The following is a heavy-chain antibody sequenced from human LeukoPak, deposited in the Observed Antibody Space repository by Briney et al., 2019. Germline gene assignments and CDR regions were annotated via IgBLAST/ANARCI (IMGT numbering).Heavy chain of an antibody. CDR3: ARFSSKAAAFDY. CDR1: GGSISSSNCY. V-gene: IGHV4-61*02. CDR2: IFTSGST. J-gene: IGHJ4*02. D-gene: IGHD6-13*01. Sequence: SETLSLTCAVSGGSISSSNCYWNWIRQPAGKGLGWIGRIFTSGSTNYNPSLKSRVTISVDTSKNQFSLNLSSVTAADTAVYYCARFSSKAAAFDYWGLGTLVTVSS.